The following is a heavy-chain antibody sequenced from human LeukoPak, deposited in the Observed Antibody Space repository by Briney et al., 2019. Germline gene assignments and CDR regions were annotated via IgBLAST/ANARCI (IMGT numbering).Heavy chain of an antibody. CDR2: ISGDNGDT. Sequence: GASVKVSCKASGGTFSSYAISWVRQAPGQGLEWMGWISGDNGDTWYAQKFQDRVTMTTDTFARTAYLELKSLRSEDSAVFFCARDTLTTVGGVFDYWGQGTRVTVSS. CDR1: GGTFSSYA. V-gene: IGHV1-18*01. CDR3: ARDTLTTVGGVFDY. J-gene: IGHJ4*02. D-gene: IGHD4-11*01.